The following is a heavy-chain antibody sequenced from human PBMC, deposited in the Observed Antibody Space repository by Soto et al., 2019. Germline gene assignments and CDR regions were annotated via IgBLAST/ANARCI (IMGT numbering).Heavy chain of an antibody. V-gene: IGHV4-59*08. CDR3: ARQVYTIFGVVNRYYYYMDV. CDR2: IYYSGCT. D-gene: IGHD3-3*01. CDR1: GGSISSYY. J-gene: IGHJ6*03. Sequence: SETLSLTCTVSGGSISSYYWSWIRQPPGKGLEWIGYIYYSGCTNYNPSLKSRVTISVDTSKNQFSLKLSSVTAADTAVYYCARQVYTIFGVVNRYYYYMDVWGKGTTVTVSS.